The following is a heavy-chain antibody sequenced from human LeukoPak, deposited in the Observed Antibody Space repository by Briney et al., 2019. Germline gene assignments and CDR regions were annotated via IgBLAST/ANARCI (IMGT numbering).Heavy chain of an antibody. J-gene: IGHJ4*02. CDR3: VRQENSDYYLSDS. V-gene: IGHV4-59*01. D-gene: IGHD3-3*01. CDR1: GGSISNYY. Sequence: SETLSLTCTVSGGSISNYYWSWIRQPPGKGLEWIGYIHYSGTTSYNSSLKSRVTISLDTSKNQFSLKLSSVTAADTAVYYCVRQENSDYYLSDSWGQGTLVTVSS. CDR2: IHYSGTT.